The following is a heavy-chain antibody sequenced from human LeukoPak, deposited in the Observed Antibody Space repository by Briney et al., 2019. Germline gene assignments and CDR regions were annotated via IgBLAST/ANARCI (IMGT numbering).Heavy chain of an antibody. Sequence: GGSLRLSCAASGFTFSSYSMNWVRQAPGKGLEWVSSISSSSSYIYYADSVKGRFTISRDNSKNTLYLQMNSLRAEETAVYYCAKGDSSSSYFDYWGQGTLVTVSS. D-gene: IGHD6-6*01. V-gene: IGHV3-21*04. CDR3: AKGDSSSSYFDY. J-gene: IGHJ4*02. CDR2: ISSSSSYI. CDR1: GFTFSSYS.